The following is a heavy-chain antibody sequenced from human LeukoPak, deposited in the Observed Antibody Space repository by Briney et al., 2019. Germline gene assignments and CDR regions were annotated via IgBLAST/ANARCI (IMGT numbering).Heavy chain of an antibody. CDR2: INHSGSN. J-gene: IGHJ4*02. V-gene: IGHV4-34*01. Sequence: SETLSLTCAVYGGSFSGYYWSWIRQPPGKGLEWIGEINHSGSNNYNPSLKSRVTISVDTSKNQFSLKLSSVAAADTAVYYCATRARIAAAGTRDYWGQGTLVTVSS. CDR1: GGSFSGYY. D-gene: IGHD6-13*01. CDR3: ATRARIAAAGTRDY.